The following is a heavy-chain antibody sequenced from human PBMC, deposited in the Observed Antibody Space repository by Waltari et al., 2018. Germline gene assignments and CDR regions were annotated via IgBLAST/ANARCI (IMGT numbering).Heavy chain of an antibody. J-gene: IGHJ5*02. CDR2: ITHTGKT. D-gene: IGHD1-7*01. CDR1: GGSFSGYY. V-gene: IGHV4-34*01. Sequence: QVRLDQWGAGLLKPSETLSLTCAVYGGSFSGYYWSWIRRSPEKGLEWIGEITHTGKTNYNPSLRCRITMSVDTSKNQFSLKMTSVTAADTAVYYCARERQLELGRTGVFDPWSRGTPVTVSS. CDR3: ARERQLELGRTGVFDP.